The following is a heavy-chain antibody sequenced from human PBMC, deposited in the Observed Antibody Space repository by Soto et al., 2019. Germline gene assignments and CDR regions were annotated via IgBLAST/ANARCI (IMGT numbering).Heavy chain of an antibody. CDR2: VYYTGST. CDR3: TRRVRSTRLLDY. J-gene: IGHJ4*02. CDR1: GNSLSGTSSF. Sequence: SETLSLTCAVSGNSLSGTSSFWAWIRQPPGKNLEWIGSVYYTGSTYYNSSLKSRVSISIDTSKNQFSLSLNSVTAADTAVYYCTRRVRSTRLLDYWRQGALVTVSS. D-gene: IGHD4-4*01. V-gene: IGHV4-39*01.